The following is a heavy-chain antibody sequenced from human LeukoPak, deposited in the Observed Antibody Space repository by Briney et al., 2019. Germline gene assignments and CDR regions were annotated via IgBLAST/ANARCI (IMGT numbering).Heavy chain of an antibody. CDR1: GYFISTSYY. D-gene: IGHD1-26*01. J-gene: IGHJ4*02. V-gene: IGHV4-38-2*02. CDR3: AKSGGYGLIDY. CDR2: IYSSGST. Sequence: SETLSLTCTVSGYFISTSYYWGWIRQPPGKGLEWIGSIYSSGSTYYNAPLQSRVTISIETSKNQISLRLNSVTAADTAMYYCAKSGGYGLIDYWGQGTLVTVSS.